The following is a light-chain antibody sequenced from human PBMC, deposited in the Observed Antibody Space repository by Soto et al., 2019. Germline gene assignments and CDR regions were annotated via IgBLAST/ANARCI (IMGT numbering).Light chain of an antibody. V-gene: IGKV3D-15*03. J-gene: IGKJ1*01. CDR1: QYINTR. Sequence: EIVLTQSPGTLSLSPGERATLSCRASQYINTRLAWYQHRPGQAPRLLIYQTSLRVAGIPARFSASGSGTDFTLTISDVQPEDFAVYYCQQYNNWPPWTFGQGTKVDI. CDR3: QQYNNWPPWT. CDR2: QTS.